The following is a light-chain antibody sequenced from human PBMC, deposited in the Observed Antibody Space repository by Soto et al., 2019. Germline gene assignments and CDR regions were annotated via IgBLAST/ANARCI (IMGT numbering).Light chain of an antibody. V-gene: IGKV3-11*01. CDR3: QQYNSYPWT. J-gene: IGKJ1*01. CDR1: QSISNY. CDR2: DAS. Sequence: EIVLTQSPATLSLSPGERATLSCRASQSISNYLAWYQHKPGQAPRLLIYDASSLESGVPSRFSGSGSGTEFTLTISSLQPDDFATYYCQQYNSYPWTFGQGTKVEIK.